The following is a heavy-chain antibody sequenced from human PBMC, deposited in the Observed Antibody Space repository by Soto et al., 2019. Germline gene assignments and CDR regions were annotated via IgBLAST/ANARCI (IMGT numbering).Heavy chain of an antibody. CDR3: ATHCSSTSCYALYYYYGMDV. V-gene: IGHV3-23*01. Sequence: PRLSCAASGFTFSSYAMSWVRQAPGKGLEWVSAISGSGGSTYYADSVKGRFTISRDNSKNTLYLQMNSLRAEDTAVYYCATHCSSTSCYALYYYYGMDVWGQGTTVTVSS. CDR2: ISGSGGST. J-gene: IGHJ6*02. D-gene: IGHD2-2*01. CDR1: GFTFSSYA.